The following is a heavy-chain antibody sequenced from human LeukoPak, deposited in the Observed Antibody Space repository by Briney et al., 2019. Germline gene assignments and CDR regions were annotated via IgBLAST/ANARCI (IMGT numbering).Heavy chain of an antibody. CDR3: SRRSAVAGHFDY. J-gene: IGHJ4*02. Sequence: GGSLRLSCAASGFTFSTHAMSWVRQAPGKGLEWVSAISGLYEGTYYADSVKGRFTISRDNPKNTLYLQMNSLRVEDTAVYYCSRRSAVAGHFDYWGQGTLVTVSS. D-gene: IGHD6-13*01. V-gene: IGHV3-23*01. CDR2: ISGLYEGT. CDR1: GFTFSTHA.